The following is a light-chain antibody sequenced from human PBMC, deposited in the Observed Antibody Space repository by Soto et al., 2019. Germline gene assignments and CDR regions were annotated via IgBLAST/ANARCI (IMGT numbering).Light chain of an antibody. V-gene: IGKV1-5*03. CDR2: KAS. CDR1: QSISSW. Sequence: DIQMTQSPSTLSASVGDRVTITCRASQSISSWLAWYQQKPGKSPKSLIYKASSLESGVPSRFSGSGSGTEFSLTISRQPSYDFSTYPCQQYLSYPITFGQGTRLEIK. CDR3: QQYLSYPIT. J-gene: IGKJ5*01.